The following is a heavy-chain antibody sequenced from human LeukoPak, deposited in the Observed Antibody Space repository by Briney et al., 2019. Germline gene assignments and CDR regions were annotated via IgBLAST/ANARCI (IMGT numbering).Heavy chain of an antibody. CDR3: ARDYGSYYYDSSGYEDAFDI. Sequence: SVKVSCKASGGTFSSYAISWVRQAPGQGLEWMGGIIPIFGTANYAQKFQGRVTITADESTSTAYMEPSSLRSEDTAVYYCARDYGSYYYDSSGYEDAFDIWGQGTMVTVSS. D-gene: IGHD3-22*01. J-gene: IGHJ3*02. CDR1: GGTFSSYA. CDR2: IIPIFGTA. V-gene: IGHV1-69*13.